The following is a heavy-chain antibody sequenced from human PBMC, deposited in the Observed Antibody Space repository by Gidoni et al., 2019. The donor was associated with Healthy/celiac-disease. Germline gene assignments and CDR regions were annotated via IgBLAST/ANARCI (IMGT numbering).Heavy chain of an antibody. Sequence: QVQLQQWGAGLLKPSETLSLTCAVYGVSFSGYYWSWIRQPPGKGLEWIGEINHSGSTNYNPSLKSRVTISVDTSKNQFSLKLSSVTAADTSVYYCARVGSIAVAGTSSRHVDYWGQGTLVTVSS. CDR1: GVSFSGYY. CDR2: INHSGST. J-gene: IGHJ4*02. V-gene: IGHV4-34*01. CDR3: ARVGSIAVAGTSSRHVDY. D-gene: IGHD6-19*01.